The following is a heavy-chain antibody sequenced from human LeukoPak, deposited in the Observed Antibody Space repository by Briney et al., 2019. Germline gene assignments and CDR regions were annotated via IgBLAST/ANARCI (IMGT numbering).Heavy chain of an antibody. J-gene: IGHJ4*02. Sequence: GGSLRLSCAASGFTFDDYGMSWVRHAPAKGPEWVSGINWHGGSTGYADSVKGRFTISRDNAKNSLYLQMNSLRAEDTSLYYCARVGGWELLLHLFDYWGQGTLVTVSS. V-gene: IGHV3-20*04. D-gene: IGHD1-26*01. CDR1: GFTFDDYG. CDR3: ARVGGWELLLHLFDY. CDR2: INWHGGST.